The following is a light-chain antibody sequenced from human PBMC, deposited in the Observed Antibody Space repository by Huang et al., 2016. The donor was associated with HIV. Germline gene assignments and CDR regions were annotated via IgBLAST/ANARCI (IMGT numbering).Light chain of an antibody. CDR2: KAS. CDR1: QSINSW. Sequence: DIQMTQSPSTLSASVGDRVPISCRASQSINSWLAWYQQKPGKAPKLLIYKASTLETGVPSRFSGSGSGTEFTLSISSLQPDDFATYYCQQYNSYSYTFGQGTKLEIK. CDR3: QQYNSYSYT. V-gene: IGKV1-5*03. J-gene: IGKJ2*01.